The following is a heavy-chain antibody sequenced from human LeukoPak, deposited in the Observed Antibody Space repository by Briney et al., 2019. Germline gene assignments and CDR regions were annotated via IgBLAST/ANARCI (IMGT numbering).Heavy chain of an antibody. CDR2: INGDGGST. D-gene: IGHD1-26*01. J-gene: IGHJ4*02. CDR3: ARDQVGATPIDY. CDR1: GFIFSNYW. Sequence: PGGSLRLSCAASGFIFSNYWMHWVRQVPGKGLLWVSHINGDGGSTGYADSVKGRFTISRDNAKNTLYLHMNSLRAEDTAVYYCARDQVGATPIDYWGQGTLVTVSS. V-gene: IGHV3-74*01.